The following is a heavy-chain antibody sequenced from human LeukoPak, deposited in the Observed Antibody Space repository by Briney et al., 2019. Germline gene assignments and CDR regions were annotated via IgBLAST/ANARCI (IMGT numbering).Heavy chain of an antibody. CDR2: MNPKSGDT. Sequence: ASVKVSCKASGYSFTNYDINWVRQATGQGLEWMGWMNPKSGDTGYAQKFQGRVTITRNTSISTAYMELSSLRSEDTAVYYCAREPSSDGVDCTNGVCHTPRSYYYYMDVWGKGTTVTVSS. CDR3: AREPSSDGVDCTNGVCHTPRSYYYYMDV. D-gene: IGHD2-8*01. J-gene: IGHJ6*03. V-gene: IGHV1-8*03. CDR1: GYSFTNYD.